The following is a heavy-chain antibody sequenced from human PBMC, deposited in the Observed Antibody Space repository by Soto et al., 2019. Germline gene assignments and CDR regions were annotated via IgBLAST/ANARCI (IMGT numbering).Heavy chain of an antibody. V-gene: IGHV1-69*13. J-gene: IGHJ4*02. Sequence: SVKVSCKASGYTFTSYGISWVRQAPGQGLEWMGGIIPIFGTANYAQKFQGRVTITADESTSTAYMELSSLRSEDTAVYYCARFVGEGPHDYYFDYWGQGTLVTVSS. CDR1: GYTFTSYG. CDR3: ARFVGEGPHDYYFDY. CDR2: IIPIFGTA. D-gene: IGHD3-16*01.